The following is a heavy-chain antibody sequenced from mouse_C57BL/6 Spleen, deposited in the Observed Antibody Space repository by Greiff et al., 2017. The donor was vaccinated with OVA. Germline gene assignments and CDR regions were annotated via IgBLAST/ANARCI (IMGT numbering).Heavy chain of an antibody. J-gene: IGHJ1*03. Sequence: VQLQQSGAELVRPGASVTLSCTASGFTIKDYYMHWVKQRPEQGLEWIGRIDPEDGDTDYAPKFQGKATMTADTSSNTAYLQLSSLTSEDTAVYYCTTGISWYFDVWGTGTTVTVSS. CDR1: GFTIKDYY. CDR2: IDPEDGDT. CDR3: TTGISWYFDV. V-gene: IGHV14-1*01.